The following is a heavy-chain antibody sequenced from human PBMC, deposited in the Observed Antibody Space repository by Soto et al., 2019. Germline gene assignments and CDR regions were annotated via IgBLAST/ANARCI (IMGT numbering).Heavy chain of an antibody. CDR1: GGSFSGYY. Sequence: SETLSLTCAVYGGSFSGYYWSWIRQPPGKGLEWIGEINDRGSTNYNPSLKSRVTISVDTSKNQFSLKMRSVTAADTAVYYCARGAVRRVIIQYTSFFDYWGLGTSVTVSS. J-gene: IGHJ4*02. CDR3: ARGAVRRVIIQYTSFFDY. D-gene: IGHD3-10*01. V-gene: IGHV4-34*01. CDR2: INDRGST.